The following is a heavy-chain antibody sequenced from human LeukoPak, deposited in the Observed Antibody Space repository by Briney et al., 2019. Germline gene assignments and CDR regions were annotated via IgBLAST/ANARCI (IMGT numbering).Heavy chain of an antibody. CDR3: AKVATRRDGYNSSDY. CDR1: GFTFDDYA. CDR2: ISWNSGSI. Sequence: GGSLRLSCAASGFTFDDYAMHWVRQAPGKGLEWVSGISWNSGSIGYADSVKGRFTTSRDNAKNSLYLQMNSLRAEDTALYYCAKVATRRDGYNSSDYWGQGTLVTVSS. J-gene: IGHJ4*02. V-gene: IGHV3-9*01. D-gene: IGHD5-24*01.